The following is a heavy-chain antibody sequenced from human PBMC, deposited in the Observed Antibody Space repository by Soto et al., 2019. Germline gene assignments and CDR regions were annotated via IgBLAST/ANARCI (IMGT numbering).Heavy chain of an antibody. CDR3: ARAGAGMDV. Sequence: GGSLRLSCAASGFTFSSYAMHWVRQAPGKGLEWVAVISYDGSNKYYADSVKGRFTISRDNSKNTLYLQMNSLRAEDTAVYYCARAGAGMDVWGQGTTVTVSS. CDR1: GFTFSSYA. J-gene: IGHJ6*02. V-gene: IGHV3-30-3*01. CDR2: ISYDGSNK.